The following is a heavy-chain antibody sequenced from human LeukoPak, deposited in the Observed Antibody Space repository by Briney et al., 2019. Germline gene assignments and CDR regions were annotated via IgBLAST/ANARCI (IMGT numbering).Heavy chain of an antibody. Sequence: EASVKDSCKASGYTFTGYYMHWVRPAPGQGLEWMGWINHNSGGTNYAQKFQGRVTMTRDTSIRTAYMALSRLRSDDTAGYYCARGYDYVWGSYRYGVFDYWGQGTLVTVSS. J-gene: IGHJ4*02. CDR1: GYTFTGYY. CDR2: INHNSGGT. CDR3: ARGYDYVWGSYRYGVFDY. V-gene: IGHV1-2*02. D-gene: IGHD3-16*02.